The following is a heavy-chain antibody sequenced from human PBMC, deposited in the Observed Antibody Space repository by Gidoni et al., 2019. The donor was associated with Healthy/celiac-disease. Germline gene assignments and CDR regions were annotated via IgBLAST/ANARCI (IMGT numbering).Heavy chain of an antibody. J-gene: IGHJ4*02. V-gene: IGHV1-2*06. CDR2: INPNSGGT. D-gene: IGHD3-22*01. CDR1: GYTFTGYY. Sequence: QVQLVQSGAEVKKPGASVKVSCKASGYTFTGYYMHWVRQAPGQGLEWMGRINPNSGGTNYAQKFQGRVTMTRDTSISTAYMELSRLRSDDTAVYYCARARTLLTYYYDSSGYLFDYWGQGTLVTVSS. CDR3: ARARTLLTYYYDSSGYLFDY.